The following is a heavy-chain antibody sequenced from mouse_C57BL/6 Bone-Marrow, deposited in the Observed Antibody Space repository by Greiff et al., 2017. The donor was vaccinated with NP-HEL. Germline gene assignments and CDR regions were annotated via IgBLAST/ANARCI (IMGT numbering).Heavy chain of an antibody. D-gene: IGHD4-1*02. V-gene: IGHV5-12*01. CDR3: ARHGQLGRGMDY. J-gene: IGHJ4*01. CDR1: GFTFSDYY. CDR2: ISNGGGST. Sequence: EVKLVESGGGLVQPGGSLKLSCAASGFTFSDYYMYWVRQTPEKRLEWVAYISNGGGSTYYPDTVKGRFTISRDNAKNTLYLQMSRLKSEDTAMYYCARHGQLGRGMDYWGQGTSVTVSS.